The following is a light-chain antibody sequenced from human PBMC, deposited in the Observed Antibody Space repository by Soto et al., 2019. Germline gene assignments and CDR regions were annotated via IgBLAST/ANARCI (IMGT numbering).Light chain of an antibody. CDR2: GAS. CDR1: QSVSSSY. Sequence: EIVLTQSPGTLSLSPGERATLSCRASQSVSSSYLAWYQQKPGQAPRVLIYGASSRATGIPDRFSGSGSGTDVTLTISRLEPEDFAVYYCQQYGSSPATFGQGTKVEIK. CDR3: QQYGSSPAT. V-gene: IGKV3-20*01. J-gene: IGKJ1*01.